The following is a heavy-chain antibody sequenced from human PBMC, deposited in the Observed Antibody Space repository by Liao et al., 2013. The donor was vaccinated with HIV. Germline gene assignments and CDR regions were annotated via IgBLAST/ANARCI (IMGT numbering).Heavy chain of an antibody. CDR1: GGFISSYY. CDR2: IYTSGST. J-gene: IGHJ3*02. CDR3: ARDAGGSYYYEAFDI. Sequence: QVQLQESGPGLVKPSETLSLTCTVSGGFISSYYWSWIRQPAGKGLEWIGRIYTSGSTYYNPSLNSRVTISADTSKNQFSLKLRSVTAADTAVYYCARDAGGSYYYEAFDIWAKGQWSPSLQ. V-gene: IGHV4-4*07. D-gene: IGHD1-26*01.